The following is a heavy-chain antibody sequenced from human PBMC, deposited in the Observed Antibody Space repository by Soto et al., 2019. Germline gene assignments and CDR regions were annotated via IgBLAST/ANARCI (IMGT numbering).Heavy chain of an antibody. J-gene: IGHJ4*02. D-gene: IGHD3-22*01. Sequence: SGGCLRLSCSASGFTFSSYDMHWVRQGPGKGLEWVSAIGTAGDTNYAGSVKGRFTISRENAKNSLYLQMNSLRAGDTAIYFCARAIGPTLFDYWGQGSLVTVSS. CDR3: ARAIGPTLFDY. CDR1: GFTFSSYD. V-gene: IGHV3-13*04. CDR2: IGTAGDT.